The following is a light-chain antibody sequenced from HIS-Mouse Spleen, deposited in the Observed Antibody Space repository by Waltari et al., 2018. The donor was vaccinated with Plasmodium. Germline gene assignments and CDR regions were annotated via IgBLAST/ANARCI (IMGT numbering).Light chain of an antibody. CDR2: GAS. J-gene: IGKJ5*01. Sequence: EIVLTQSPGTLSLSPGERATLSCRASQGVSSSYLAWYQQKPGQAPRLLILGASSRATGIPDRVSGSGSGTDVTLTISRLEPEEFAVYYCQQYGSSPITFGQGTRLEIK. CDR3: QQYGSSPIT. CDR1: QGVSSSY. V-gene: IGKV3-20*01.